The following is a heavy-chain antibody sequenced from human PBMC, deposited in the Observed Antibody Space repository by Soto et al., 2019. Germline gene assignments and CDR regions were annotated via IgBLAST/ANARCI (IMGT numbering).Heavy chain of an antibody. J-gene: IGHJ5*02. D-gene: IGHD2-2*01. Sequence: EVQLVESGGGMVQPGGSLRLSCAASGFTFSRYDLHWLRQAPGKGLEWVCSISTAGDTYYPNSVKGRFTVSSENAKNSFYLQMTSLRAEDTAVYYCARDRSRGWFDPWGQGTLVTVSS. CDR1: GFTFSRYD. CDR2: ISTAGDT. CDR3: ARDRSRGWFDP. V-gene: IGHV3-13*01.